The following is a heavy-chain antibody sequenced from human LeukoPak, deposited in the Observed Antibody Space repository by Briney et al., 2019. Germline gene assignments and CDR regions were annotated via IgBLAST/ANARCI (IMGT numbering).Heavy chain of an antibody. D-gene: IGHD3-22*01. CDR3: ARANDAHSREYYKAFNY. CDR2: INPNSGGT. V-gene: IGHV1-2*02. CDR1: GYTFTDYY. J-gene: IGHJ4*02. Sequence: GASVKVSCKASGYTFTDYYMHWVRQAPGQGLEWMGWINPNSGGTNYAQKFQGRVTLTRDTSISTAYMELSRLRYDDTAVYYCARANDAHSREYYKAFNYWGQGTLVTVSS.